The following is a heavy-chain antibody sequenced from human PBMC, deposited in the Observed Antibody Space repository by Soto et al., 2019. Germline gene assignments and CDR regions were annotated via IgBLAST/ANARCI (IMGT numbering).Heavy chain of an antibody. V-gene: IGHV1-8*01. CDR2: MNPNSGNT. CDR3: ARGRCGGDCYWADYYYYYGMDV. D-gene: IGHD2-21*02. Sequence: VASVKVSCKASGYTFTSYDINWVRQATGQGLEWMGWMNPNSGNTGYAQKFQGRVTMTRNTSISTAYMELSSLRSEDTAVYYCARGRCGGDCYWADYYYYYGMDVWGQGTTVTVSS. J-gene: IGHJ6*02. CDR1: GYTFTSYD.